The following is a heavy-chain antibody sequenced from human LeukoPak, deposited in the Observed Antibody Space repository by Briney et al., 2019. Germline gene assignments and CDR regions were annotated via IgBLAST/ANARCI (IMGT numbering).Heavy chain of an antibody. CDR1: GFTFSSYG. CDR3: AKDLPPYGVSAFDI. D-gene: IGHD3-10*01. Sequence: GGSLRLSCAASGFTFSSYGMHWVRQAPGKGLEWVAVIWYDGSNKYCADSVKGRFTISRDNSKNTLYLQMNSLRAEDTAVYYCAKDLPPYGVSAFDIWGQGTMVTVSS. V-gene: IGHV3-30*02. J-gene: IGHJ3*02. CDR2: IWYDGSNK.